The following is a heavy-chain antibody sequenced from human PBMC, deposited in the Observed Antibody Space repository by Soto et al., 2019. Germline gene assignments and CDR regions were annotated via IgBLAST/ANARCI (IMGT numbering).Heavy chain of an antibody. Sequence: QVQLVESGGGVVQPGRSLRLSCAASGFTFSSYAMHWVRQAPGKGLEWVAGISYDGSNKYYADSVKGRFTISRDNSKNALYRHTSSLRAEATAVYYCARGRPHATDWHWFAPWGQGTLVTVSS. D-gene: IGHD2-15*01. CDR2: ISYDGSNK. CDR1: GFTFSSYA. CDR3: ARGRPHATDWHWFAP. J-gene: IGHJ5*02. V-gene: IGHV3-30-3*01.